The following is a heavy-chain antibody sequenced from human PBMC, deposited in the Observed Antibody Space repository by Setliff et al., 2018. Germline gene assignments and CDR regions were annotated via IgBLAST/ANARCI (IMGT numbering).Heavy chain of an antibody. V-gene: IGHV4-59*01. CDR2: IHYSGST. CDR3: ARDGPHCVTSSCPGAWFDP. CDR1: GDSISGDY. Sequence: SETLSLTCTVSGDSISGDYWSWIRQPPGKGLEWIGFIHYSGSTNYNPSLKSRVTISLDTPKNQFSLRLSSVTAADTAVYYCARDGPHCVTSSCPGAWFDPWGQGILVTVSS. J-gene: IGHJ5*02. D-gene: IGHD2-2*01.